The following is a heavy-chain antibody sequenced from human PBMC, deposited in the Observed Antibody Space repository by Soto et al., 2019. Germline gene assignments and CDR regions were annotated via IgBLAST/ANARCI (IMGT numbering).Heavy chain of an antibody. CDR3: AKALAARQNVDF. CDR2: IAYDGGKK. V-gene: IGHV3-30*18. J-gene: IGHJ4*02. Sequence: QVQLVESGGGVVQPGRSLRLSCAASGFTFSSYGMHWVRQPPGKGLARVAGIAYDGGKKYYADSVKGRFTLSRDSSTTTLYLQVDSLRDEDTAVYYCAKALAARQNVDFWGQGTLVTVSS. D-gene: IGHD6-6*01. CDR1: GFTFSSYG.